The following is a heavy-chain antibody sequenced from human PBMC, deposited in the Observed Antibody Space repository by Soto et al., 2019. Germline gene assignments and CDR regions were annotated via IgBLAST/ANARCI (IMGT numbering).Heavy chain of an antibody. V-gene: IGHV3-30*18. Sequence: GGSLRLSCAASGFTFSSYGMHWVRQAPGKGLEWVAVISYDGSNKYYADSVKGRFTISRDNSKNTLYLQMNSLRAEDTAVYDCANGGRSSGAHARDAFDIWGHVTMVTVSS. J-gene: IGHJ3*02. D-gene: IGHD2-15*01. CDR1: GFTFSSYG. CDR3: ANGGRSSGAHARDAFDI. CDR2: ISYDGSNK.